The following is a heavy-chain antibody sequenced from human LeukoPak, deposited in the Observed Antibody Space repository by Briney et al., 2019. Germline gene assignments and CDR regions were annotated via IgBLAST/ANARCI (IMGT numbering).Heavy chain of an antibody. V-gene: IGHV3-48*04. D-gene: IGHD3/OR15-3a*01. CDR1: GFAFSTHS. J-gene: IGHJ4*02. CDR2: ISGSSNAI. Sequence: PGGSLRLSCVASGFAFSTHSMNWVRQSPGKGLEWVSYISGSSNAIHYSDSVRGRFTASRDNAKNCLYLQKNRLRAADTAVYYCAKDPPECIDDLCFLGLDYWGQGTLVTVSS. CDR3: AKDPPECIDDLCFLGLDY.